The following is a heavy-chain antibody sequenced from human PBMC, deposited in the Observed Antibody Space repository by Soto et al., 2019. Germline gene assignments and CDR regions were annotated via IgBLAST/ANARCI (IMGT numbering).Heavy chain of an antibody. CDR2: INHSGST. CDR1: GGSFIGYY. Sequence: SETLSVTCAVYGGSFIGYYWSWIRQPPWKGLEWIGEINHSGSTNYNPSLKSRVTISVDTSKNQFSLKLSSVTAADTAVYYCARGRLLLWFGELSGDFDYWGQGTLVTVSS. CDR3: ARGRLLLWFGELSGDFDY. V-gene: IGHV4-34*01. D-gene: IGHD3-10*01. J-gene: IGHJ4*02.